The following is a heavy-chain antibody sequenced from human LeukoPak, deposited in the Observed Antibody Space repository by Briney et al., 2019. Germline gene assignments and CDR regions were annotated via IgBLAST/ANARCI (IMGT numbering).Heavy chain of an antibody. CDR1: GFTFSDYY. J-gene: IGHJ3*02. D-gene: IGHD3-22*01. V-gene: IGHV3-11*04. Sequence: GGSLRLSCAASGFTFSDYYMSWIRQAPGKGLEWVSYISSSGSTIYYADSVKGRFTISRDNAKNSLYLQMNSLRAEDTAVYYCARELYYDSSGYGAFDIWGQGTMVTVSS. CDR2: ISSSGSTI. CDR3: ARELYYDSSGYGAFDI.